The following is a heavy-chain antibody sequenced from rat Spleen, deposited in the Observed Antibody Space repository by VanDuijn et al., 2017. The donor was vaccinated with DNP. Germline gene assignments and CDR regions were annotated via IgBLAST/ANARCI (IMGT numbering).Heavy chain of an antibody. V-gene: IGHV5S10*01. J-gene: IGHJ3*01. CDR3: ATQGQLGITWFAY. D-gene: IGHD1-10*01. CDR1: GFTFSDYN. Sequence: EVQLVESGGGLLQPGRSLKLSCAASGFTFSDYNMAWVRQAPKKGLEWVSNIIYDGSRTYYRDSVKGRFTISRDNAKSTLYLQMDSLRSEDTATYYCATQGQLGITWFAYWGQGTLVTVSS. CDR2: IIYDGSRT.